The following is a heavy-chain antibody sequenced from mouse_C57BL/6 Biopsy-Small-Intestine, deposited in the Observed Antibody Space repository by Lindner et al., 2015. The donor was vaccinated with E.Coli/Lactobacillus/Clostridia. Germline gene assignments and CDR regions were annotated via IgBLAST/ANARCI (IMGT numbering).Heavy chain of an antibody. V-gene: IGHV1-64*01. CDR2: INPSGGST. J-gene: IGHJ1*01. CDR1: GDSSSSHY. CDR3: ASPWYSTSWFRHYGVDV. Sequence: SVKVSCKTSGDSSSSHYVHWVRQAPGQGLEWMGIINPSGGSTTYAQKFQGRVTMTRDTSTSTVYMELSSLRSEDTAVYYCASPWYSTSWFRHYGVDVWGQGTTVTVSS. D-gene: IGHD1-1*01.